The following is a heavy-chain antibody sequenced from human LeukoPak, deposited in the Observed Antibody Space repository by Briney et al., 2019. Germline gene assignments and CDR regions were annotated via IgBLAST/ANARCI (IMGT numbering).Heavy chain of an antibody. CDR1: GGSFSGYY. J-gene: IGHJ4*02. D-gene: IGHD2-2*02. CDR2: INHSGST. CDR3: ARRPQTSIFDY. V-gene: IGHV4-34*01. Sequence: SETLSLTCAVYGGSFSGYYWSWIRQPPGKGLEWIGEINHSGSTNYNPSLKSRVTISVDTSKNQFSLKLSSVTAADTAVYYCARRPQTSIFDYWGQGTLVTVSS.